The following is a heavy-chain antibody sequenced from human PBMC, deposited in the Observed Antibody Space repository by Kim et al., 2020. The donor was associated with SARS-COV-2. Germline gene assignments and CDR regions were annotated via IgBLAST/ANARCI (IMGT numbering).Heavy chain of an antibody. D-gene: IGHD2-8*01. CDR3: ARSPAYCTNGVCYRGGWYFDL. CDR2: IGTAGDT. CDR1: GFTFSSYD. Sequence: GGSLRLSCAASGFTFSSYDMHWVRQATGKGLEWVSAIGTAGDTYYPGSVKGRFTISRENAKNSLYLQMNSLRAGDTAVYYCARSPAYCTNGVCYRGGWYFDLWGRGTLVTVSS. V-gene: IGHV3-13*04. J-gene: IGHJ2*01.